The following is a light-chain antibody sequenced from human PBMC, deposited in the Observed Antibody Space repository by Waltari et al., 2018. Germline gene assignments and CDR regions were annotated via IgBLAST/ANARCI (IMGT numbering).Light chain of an antibody. CDR2: RNN. J-gene: IGLJ2*01. CDR3: ASWDDSLSGGI. Sequence: QSVLTQPPSASGPPGQRVTISCSGSSSNIGSNFVYWYQQFPGTAPKLLIFRNNQRPSGVPDRFSGSKSGSSVSLAISGLRSDDEAHYYCASWDDSLSGGIFGGGTEVTVL. CDR1: SSNIGSNF. V-gene: IGLV1-47*01.